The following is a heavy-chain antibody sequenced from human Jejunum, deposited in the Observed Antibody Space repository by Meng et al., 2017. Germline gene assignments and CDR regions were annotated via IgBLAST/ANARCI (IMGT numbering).Heavy chain of an antibody. D-gene: IGHD3-3*02. J-gene: IGHJ4*02. CDR3: TRGGMTSETTFFLH. CDR2: ISGNNGKT. Sequence: AQLLQSGVEVNRPGASVKVACQASGYFFTSLGISWVRQSPGQGLEWMGWISGNNGKTDYAQKFQGRVILTTETSTSTAYMELRGLRSDDTAIYYCTRGGMTSETTFFLHWGQGTLVTVSS. CDR1: GYFFTSLG. V-gene: IGHV1-18*01.